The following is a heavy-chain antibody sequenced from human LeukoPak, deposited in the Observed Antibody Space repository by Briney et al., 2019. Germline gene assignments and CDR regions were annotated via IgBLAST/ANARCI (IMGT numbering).Heavy chain of an antibody. CDR2: IRYDGSNK. D-gene: IGHD2-2*01. CDR1: GFTFSSYG. Sequence: GGSLRLSCAASGFTFSSYGMHWVRQAPGKGLEWVAFIRYDGSNKYYADSVKGRFTISRDNSKNTLYLQMNSLRAEDTAVYYCAKTAYRYCSSTSCHGPPSYWGQGTLVTVSS. J-gene: IGHJ4*02. CDR3: AKTAYRYCSSTSCHGPPSY. V-gene: IGHV3-30*02.